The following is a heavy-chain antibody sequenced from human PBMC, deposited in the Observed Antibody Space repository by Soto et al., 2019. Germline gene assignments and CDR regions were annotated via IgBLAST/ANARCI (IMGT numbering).Heavy chain of an antibody. CDR2: ISGDGTTI. V-gene: IGHV3-74*01. CDR1: GFPFSSYW. J-gene: IGHJ4*02. Sequence: VQLVESGGDSVQPGGSLRLSCAASGFPFSSYWMHWVRHTPGKGLEWVSRISGDGTTIYYADSVTGRFTVSRDNAKNTLSLQMSGLGAEGTAVYYCAREYYGLLTGYYNDHWGQGTLVSVSS. CDR3: AREYYGLLTGYYNDH. D-gene: IGHD3-9*01.